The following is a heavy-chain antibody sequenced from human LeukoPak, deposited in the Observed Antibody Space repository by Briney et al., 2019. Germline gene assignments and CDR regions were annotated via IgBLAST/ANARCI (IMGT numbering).Heavy chain of an antibody. CDR3: ARARYDTSGYYLYYFDY. CDR2: IYPGDSDT. D-gene: IGHD3-22*01. J-gene: IGHJ4*02. CDR1: GYSFTSYW. V-gene: IGHV5-51*01. Sequence: GESLKISCKASGYSFTSYWTGWVRQMPGKGLEWMRIIYPGDSDTRDNPSFQGQVTISVDKSISTAYVQWSSLQASDTAMYYCARARYDTSGYYLYYFDYWGQGTLVTVSS.